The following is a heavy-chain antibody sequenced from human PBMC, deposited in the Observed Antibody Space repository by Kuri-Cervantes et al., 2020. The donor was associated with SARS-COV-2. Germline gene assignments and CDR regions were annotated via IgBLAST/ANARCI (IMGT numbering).Heavy chain of an antibody. V-gene: IGHV4-59*01. CDR1: GGSISSYY. CDR2: IYYSGST. Sequence: SETLSLTCTVSGGSISSYYWSWIRQPPGKGLEWIGYIYYSGSTNYNPSLKGRVTISVDTSKNQFSLKLSSVTAADTAVYYCAGIQGPSSYYGMDVWGQGTTVTVSS. D-gene: IGHD5-18*01. J-gene: IGHJ6*02. CDR3: AGIQGPSSYYGMDV.